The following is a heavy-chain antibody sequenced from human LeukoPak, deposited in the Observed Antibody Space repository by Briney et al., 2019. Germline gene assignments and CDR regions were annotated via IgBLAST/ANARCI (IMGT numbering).Heavy chain of an antibody. Sequence: GGSLRLSCEGSGFTFSNYWMSWVRQAPGKGLEWVANIQQHGSETYYGDSVKGRFTISRDNAKNSLYLQMNSLRAEDTAVYYCTRDLMDYDVSTGLHHYYMDVWGQGTTVTVSS. CDR1: GFTFSNYW. CDR2: IQQHGSET. J-gene: IGHJ6*02. D-gene: IGHD3-9*01. CDR3: TRDLMDYDVSTGLHHYYMDV. V-gene: IGHV3-7*01.